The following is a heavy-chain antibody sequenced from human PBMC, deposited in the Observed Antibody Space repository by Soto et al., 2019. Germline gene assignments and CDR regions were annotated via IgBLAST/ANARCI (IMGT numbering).Heavy chain of an antibody. CDR1: GYSFTSYW. V-gene: IGHV5-51*01. Sequence: GESLKISCKGSGYSFTSYWIGWVRQMPGKGLEWMGIIYPGDSDTKYSPSFQGQVTISADKSSSTAYLQWSSLKASDTAMYYYARGLPGDRDLDYYYYGMDVWGQGTTVTVSS. CDR3: ARGLPGDRDLDYYYYGMDV. J-gene: IGHJ6*02. CDR2: IYPGDSDT. D-gene: IGHD7-27*01.